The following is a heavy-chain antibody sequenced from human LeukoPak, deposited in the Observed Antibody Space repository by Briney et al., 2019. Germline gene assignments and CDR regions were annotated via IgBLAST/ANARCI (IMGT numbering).Heavy chain of an antibody. CDR1: GFTVSSNY. J-gene: IGHJ4*02. CDR3: ARDASGSYYGY. Sequence: SGGSLRLSCAASGFTVSSNYMSWVRQAPGKGLEWVSDIYSGGSTYYADSVKGRFTISRHNSKNTLYLQMNSLRAEDTAVYYCARDASGSYYGYWGQGTLVTVSS. CDR2: IYSGGST. V-gene: IGHV3-53*04. D-gene: IGHD1-26*01.